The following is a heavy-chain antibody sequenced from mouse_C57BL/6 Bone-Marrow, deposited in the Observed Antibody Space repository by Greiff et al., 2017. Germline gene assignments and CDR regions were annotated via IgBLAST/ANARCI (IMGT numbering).Heavy chain of an antibody. CDR2: IYPRDGST. CDR3: ASLEFCCSGGDWYFDV. V-gene: IGHV1-85*01. Sequence: VQLQQSGPELVKPGASVKLSCKASGYTFTSYDINWVKQRPGQGLEWIGRIYPRDGSTKYNEKFKGKATLTVDTSSSTAYMELHSLTSEDSAVYFCASLEFCCSGGDWYFDVWGTGTTVTVSS. D-gene: IGHD1-1*01. CDR1: GYTFTSYD. J-gene: IGHJ1*03.